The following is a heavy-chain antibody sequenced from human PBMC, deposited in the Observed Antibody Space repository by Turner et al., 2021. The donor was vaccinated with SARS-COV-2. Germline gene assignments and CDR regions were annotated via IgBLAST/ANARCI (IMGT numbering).Heavy chain of an antibody. CDR3: VRHGSWNFDS. Sequence: EVQLVQSVGGLVQSGGSLSLSCAGLGFTFSDYWMGWVRQAPGKGLEWVANIKTDGSSKYYVDSVKDRFTTSRDNAKNSLYLQMYSLRAEDTAVYYCVRHGSWNFDSWGQGTLVTVSS. CDR2: IKTDGSSK. CDR1: GFTFSDYW. D-gene: IGHD1-1*01. V-gene: IGHV3-7*01. J-gene: IGHJ5*01.